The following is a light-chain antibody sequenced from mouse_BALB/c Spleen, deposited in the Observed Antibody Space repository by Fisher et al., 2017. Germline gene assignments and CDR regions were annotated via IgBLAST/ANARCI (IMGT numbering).Light chain of an antibody. CDR2: RTS. CDR3: HQWSSYPPMWT. CDR1: SSVSSSY. V-gene: IGKV4-58*01. Sequence: DIVITQSPAIMAASLGQKVTMTCSASSSVSSSYLHWYQQKSGASPKPLIHRTSNLASGVPARFSGSGSGTSYSLTISSVEAEDDATYYCHQWSSYPPMWTFGGGTKLEIK. J-gene: IGKJ1*01.